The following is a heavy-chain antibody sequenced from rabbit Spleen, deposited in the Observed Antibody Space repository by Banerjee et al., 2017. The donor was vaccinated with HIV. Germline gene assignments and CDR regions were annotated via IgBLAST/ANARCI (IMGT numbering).Heavy chain of an antibody. CDR2: IYAGSSGST. V-gene: IGHV1S40*01. CDR3: ARDSGSSFSSYGTDL. CDR1: GFSFSSGYD. Sequence: QSLEESGGGLVKPGASLTLTCKASGFSFSSGYDMCWVRQAPGKGLEWIACIYAGSSGSTYSASWAKGRFTISKTSSTTVTLQMTSLTAADTATYFCARDSGSSFSSYGTDLWGPGTLVTVS. J-gene: IGHJ6*01. D-gene: IGHD8-1*01.